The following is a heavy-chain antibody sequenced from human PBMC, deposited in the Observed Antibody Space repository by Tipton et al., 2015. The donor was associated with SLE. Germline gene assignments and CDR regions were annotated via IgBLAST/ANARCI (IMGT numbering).Heavy chain of an antibody. CDR2: IYYSGST. V-gene: IGHV4-61*01. CDR3: ARWVVGALGGFDY. Sequence: TLSLTCTVSGGSVSSGSYYWSWIRQPPGKGLEWIGYIYYSGSTNYNPSLKSRVTISVDTSKNQFSLKLSSVTAADTAVYYCARWVVGALGGFDYWGQGTLVTVSS. J-gene: IGHJ4*02. D-gene: IGHD1-26*01. CDR1: GGSVSSGSYY.